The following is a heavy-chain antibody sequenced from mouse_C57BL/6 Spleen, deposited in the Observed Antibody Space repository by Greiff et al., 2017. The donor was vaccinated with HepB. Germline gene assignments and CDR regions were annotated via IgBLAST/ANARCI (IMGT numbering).Heavy chain of an antibody. D-gene: IGHD2-4*01. CDR1: GYAFSSYW. CDR3: ARALYYDYPGFAY. Sequence: VKLVESGAELVKPGASVKISCKASGYAFSSYWMNWVKQRPGKGLEWIGQIYPGDGDTNYNGKFKGKATLTADKSSSTAYMQLSSLTSEDSAVYFCARALYYDYPGFAYWGQGTLVTVSA. CDR2: IYPGDGDT. J-gene: IGHJ3*01. V-gene: IGHV1-80*01.